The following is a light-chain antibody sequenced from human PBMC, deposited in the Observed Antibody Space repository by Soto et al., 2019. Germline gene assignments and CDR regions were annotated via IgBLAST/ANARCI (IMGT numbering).Light chain of an antibody. CDR3: QQYGSSPTT. CDR1: QSVSSN. J-gene: IGKJ1*01. CDR2: GAS. V-gene: IGKV3-20*01. Sequence: ETVLTQSPGTLSLSPGERATLSCRASQSVSSNLAWYQQKPGQAPRLLIFGASIRAAGIPDRFSGSGSGTDFTLTISRLEPEDFAVYHCQQYGSSPTTFGQGTKGDIK.